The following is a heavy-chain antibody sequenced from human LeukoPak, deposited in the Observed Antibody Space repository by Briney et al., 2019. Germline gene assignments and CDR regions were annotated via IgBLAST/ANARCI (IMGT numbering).Heavy chain of an antibody. CDR1: GFIFSDYA. Sequence: PGGSLRLSCAASGFIFSDYAMHWVRQAPGKGLEWVSAISGSGGSTYYADSVKGRFTISRDNSKNTLYLQMNNMRTEDTAVYYCAREALEWSPPDIWGQGTTVTVSS. J-gene: IGHJ3*02. CDR2: ISGSGGST. D-gene: IGHD3-3*01. CDR3: AREALEWSPPDI. V-gene: IGHV3-23*01.